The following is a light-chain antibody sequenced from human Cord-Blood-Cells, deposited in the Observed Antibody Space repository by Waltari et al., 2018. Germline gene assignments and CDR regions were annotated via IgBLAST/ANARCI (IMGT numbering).Light chain of an antibody. CDR1: KLGDKY. CDR3: QAWDSSTVV. V-gene: IGLV3-1*01. J-gene: IGLJ2*01. Sequence: SYELTQPPSVSVSPGQTASITCSGAKLGDKYACWYQQKPAQSPVLVIYQASKRPSGIPERFSGSNSGNTATLTISGTQAMDEADYYCQAWDSSTVVFGGGTKLTVL. CDR2: QAS.